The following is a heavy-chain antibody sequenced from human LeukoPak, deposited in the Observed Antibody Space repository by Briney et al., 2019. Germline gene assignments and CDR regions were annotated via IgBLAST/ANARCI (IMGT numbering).Heavy chain of an antibody. CDR1: GGSIRSGGYY. D-gene: IGHD5-18*01. CDR2: IYSSGST. J-gene: IGHJ4*02. V-gene: IGHV4-39*01. Sequence: SETLSLTCTVSGGSIRSGGYYWGWIRQPPGKGLEWIGSIYSSGSTYWNPSLKSRVTISVDTSKNQFSLRLSSVTAADMAVYYCARGDTAILRSIDYWGQGTLVTVSS. CDR3: ARGDTAILRSIDY.